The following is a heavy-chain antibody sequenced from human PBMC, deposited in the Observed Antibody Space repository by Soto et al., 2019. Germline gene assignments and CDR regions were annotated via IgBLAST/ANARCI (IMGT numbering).Heavy chain of an antibody. CDR1: GGSLSNYN. CDR2: IYSNGKA. D-gene: IGHD2-2*01. CDR3: ARERTYQLSGDDTLDT. V-gene: IGHV4-4*07. Sequence: PSETLSLTCTVSGGSLSNYNWNWVRQSAGKGLEWIGRIYSNGKAYYNPSLKSGVTMSLDTLNNQVSLRLSSVTAADTAKYYCARERTYQLSGDDTLDTWGLGTMVTVSS. J-gene: IGHJ3*02.